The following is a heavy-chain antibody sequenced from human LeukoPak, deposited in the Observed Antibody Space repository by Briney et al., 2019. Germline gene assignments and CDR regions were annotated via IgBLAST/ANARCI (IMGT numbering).Heavy chain of an antibody. CDR1: DDNFINYG. CDR2: DSAYNGNT. V-gene: IGHV1-18*01. Sequence: GASVEVSYKAPDDNFINYGFTWVRQAPGQALEWMGWDSAYNGNTNYLEILQGRVTMTTETSTNTVYMELRGLRSDDTAMYYCVRLSTNNGVSGYDPQWYFDLWGRGTLVTVSS. CDR3: VRLSTNNGVSGYDPQWYFDL. J-gene: IGHJ2*01. D-gene: IGHD5-12*01.